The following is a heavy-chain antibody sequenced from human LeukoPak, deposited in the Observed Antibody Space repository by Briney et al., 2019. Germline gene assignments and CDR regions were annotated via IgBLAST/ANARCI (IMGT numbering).Heavy chain of an antibody. CDR1: GYTFTSYY. CDR2: INPSGGST. V-gene: IGHV1-46*03. Sequence: ASVKVSCKGSGYTFTSYYMHWVRQAPGQGLEWMGIINPSGGSTSYAQKFQGRVTMTRDTSTSTVYMELSSLRSEDTAVYYCARGGVIYYDSSGYFLDYWGQGTLVTVSS. J-gene: IGHJ4*02. D-gene: IGHD3-22*01. CDR3: ARGGVIYYDSSGYFLDY.